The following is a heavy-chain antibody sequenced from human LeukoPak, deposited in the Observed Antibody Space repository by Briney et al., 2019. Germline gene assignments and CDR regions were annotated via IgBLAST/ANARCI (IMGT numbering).Heavy chain of an antibody. D-gene: IGHD2-21*02. J-gene: IGHJ4*02. CDR3: AIVDKQYCGGDCHLDN. V-gene: IGHV1-2*02. Sequence: ASVKVSCKASGYTFTGYYMNWVRQAPGQGLECMGWINAKRGGTNYAQKFQGGVTMTRDTSISTAYMELRRLRSDDTAVYYCAIVDKQYCGGDCHLDNWGEGTLVTVSS. CDR1: GYTFTGYY. CDR2: INAKRGGT.